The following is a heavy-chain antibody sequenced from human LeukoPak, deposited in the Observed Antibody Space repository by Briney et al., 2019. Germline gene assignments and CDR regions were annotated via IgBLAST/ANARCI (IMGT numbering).Heavy chain of an antibody. CDR3: ARDGGYCSSTSCRIDY. CDR1: GFMFSSYA. Sequence: GGSLRLSCAASGFMFSSYALHWVRQAPGKGLEWVAVISYDGSNKYYADSVRGRFTISRDNSKNTLYLQMNSLRAEDTAVYYCARDGGYCSSTSCRIDYWGQGTLVTVSS. CDR2: ISYDGSNK. V-gene: IGHV3-30-3*01. D-gene: IGHD2-2*01. J-gene: IGHJ4*02.